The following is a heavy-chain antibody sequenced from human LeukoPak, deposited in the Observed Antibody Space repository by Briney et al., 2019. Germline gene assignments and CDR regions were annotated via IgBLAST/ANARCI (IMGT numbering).Heavy chain of an antibody. CDR2: INWNGGST. CDR3: ARLGYCSSTSCYDD. Sequence: PGGSLRLSCAASGFTFDDYGMSWVRQAPGKGLEWVSGINWNGGSTGYADSVKGLFTISRDNAKNSLYLQMNSLRAEDTALYYCARLGYCSSTSCYDDWGQGTLVTVSS. D-gene: IGHD2-2*01. CDR1: GFTFDDYG. V-gene: IGHV3-20*04. J-gene: IGHJ4*02.